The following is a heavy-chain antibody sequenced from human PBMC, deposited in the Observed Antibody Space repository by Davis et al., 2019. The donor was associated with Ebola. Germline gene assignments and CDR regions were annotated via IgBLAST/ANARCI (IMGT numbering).Heavy chain of an antibody. CDR2: INPGGGST. CDR3: ARLGRQLLLGDWDY. V-gene: IGHV1-46*01. CDR1: GYTFTRYY. J-gene: IGHJ4*02. D-gene: IGHD2-2*01. Sequence: ASVKVSCKASGYTFTRYYIHWVRQAPGQGLEWLGIINPGGGSTTYAQKFQGRVTMTRDTSTSTVYMDLSSLRSEDTAVYYCARLGRQLLLGDWDYWGQGTLVTVSS.